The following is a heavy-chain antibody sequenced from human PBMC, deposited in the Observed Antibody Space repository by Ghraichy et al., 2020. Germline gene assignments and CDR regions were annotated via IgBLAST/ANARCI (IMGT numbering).Heavy chain of an antibody. CDR2: ISSSSSYI. CDR1: GFTFSSYS. Sequence: GGSLRLSCAASGFTFSSYSMNWVRQAPGKGLEWVSSISSSSSYIYYADSVKGRFTISRDNAKNSLYLQMNSLRAEDTAVYYCARGLHQWRAIFGVVIADYGMDVWGQGTTVTVSS. V-gene: IGHV3-21*01. D-gene: IGHD3-3*01. CDR3: ARGLHQWRAIFGVVIADYGMDV. J-gene: IGHJ6*02.